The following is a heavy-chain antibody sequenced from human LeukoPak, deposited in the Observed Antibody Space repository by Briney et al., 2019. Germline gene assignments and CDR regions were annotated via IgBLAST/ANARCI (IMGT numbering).Heavy chain of an antibody. CDR1: GYTLTELS. J-gene: IGHJ3*02. V-gene: IGHV1-24*01. CDR2: FDPEDGET. D-gene: IGHD3-10*01. CDR3: ATGFTMVRGVIIFDAIDI. Sequence: ASVKVSCKVSGYTLTELSMHWVRQAPGKGLEWMGGFDPEDGETIYAQKFQGRVTMTEDTSTDTAYMELSSLRSEDTAVYYCATGFTMVRGVIIFDAIDIWGQRTMVTVSS.